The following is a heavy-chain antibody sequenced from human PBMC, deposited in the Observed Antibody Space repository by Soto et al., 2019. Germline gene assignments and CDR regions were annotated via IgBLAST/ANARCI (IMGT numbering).Heavy chain of an antibody. CDR1: GGTFSSYA. CDR2: IIPIFGTA. CDR3: ARRGRITMVRGAYTPVNYYYYGMDV. V-gene: IGHV1-69*13. J-gene: IGHJ6*02. D-gene: IGHD3-10*01. Sequence: SVKVSCKASGGTFSSYAISWVRQAPGQGLEWMGGIIPIFGTADYAQKFQGRVTITADESTSTAYMELSSLRSEDTAVYYCARRGRITMVRGAYTPVNYYYYGMDVWGQGTTVTVSS.